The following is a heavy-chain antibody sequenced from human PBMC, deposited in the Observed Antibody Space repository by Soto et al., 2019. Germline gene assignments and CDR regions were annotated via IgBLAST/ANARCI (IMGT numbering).Heavy chain of an antibody. J-gene: IGHJ4*02. D-gene: IGHD6-6*01. V-gene: IGHV4-34*01. CDR2: INHSGST. CDR3: ARGRQRGYSSSSYFDY. CDR1: GGSFSGYY. Sequence: LSLTCAVYGGSFSGYYWSWIRQPPGKGLEWIGEINHSGSTNYNPSLKSRVTISVDTSKNQFSLKLSSVTAADTAVYYCARGRQRGYSSSSYFDYWGQGTLVTVSS.